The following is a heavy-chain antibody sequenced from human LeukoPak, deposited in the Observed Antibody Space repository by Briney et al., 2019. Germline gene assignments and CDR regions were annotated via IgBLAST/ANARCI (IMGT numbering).Heavy chain of an antibody. V-gene: IGHV3-9*01. D-gene: IGHD3-10*01. CDR2: ISWNSGSI. CDR3: ARNNWFGEFENWFDP. J-gene: IGHJ5*02. Sequence: GGSLRLSCAASGFTFDDYAMHWVRQAPGKGLEWVSGISWNSGSIGYADSVKGRFTISRDNAKNSLYLQMNSLRAEDTAVYYCARNNWFGEFENWFDPWGQGTLVTVSS. CDR1: GFTFDDYA.